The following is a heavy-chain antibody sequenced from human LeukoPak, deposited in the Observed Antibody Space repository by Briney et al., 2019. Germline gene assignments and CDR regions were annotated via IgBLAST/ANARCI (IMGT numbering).Heavy chain of an antibody. J-gene: IGHJ4*02. V-gene: IGHV4-39*01. CDR2: IYYSGST. Sequence: TSETLSLTCTVSGGSISSSSYYWGWIRQPPGKGLEGIGSIYYSGSTYYNPSLKSRVTISVDTSKNQFSLKLSSVTAADTAVYYCHVGYASSGYYPATDYWGQGTLVTVSS. CDR3: HVGYASSGYYPATDY. D-gene: IGHD3-22*01. CDR1: GGSISSSSYY.